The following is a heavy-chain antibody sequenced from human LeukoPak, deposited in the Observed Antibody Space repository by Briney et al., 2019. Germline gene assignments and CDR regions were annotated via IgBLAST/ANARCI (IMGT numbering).Heavy chain of an antibody. CDR2: IYYSGST. CDR3: ARVKKGYGGKDY. V-gene: IGHV4-39*07. D-gene: IGHD2-15*01. CDR1: GGSISSSSYY. Sequence: SETLSLTCTVSGGSISSSSYYWGWIRQPPGKGLEWIGSIYYSGSTYYNPSLKSRVTISVDTSKNQFSLKLSSVTAADTAVYYCARVKKGYGGKDYWGQGTLVTVSS. J-gene: IGHJ4*02.